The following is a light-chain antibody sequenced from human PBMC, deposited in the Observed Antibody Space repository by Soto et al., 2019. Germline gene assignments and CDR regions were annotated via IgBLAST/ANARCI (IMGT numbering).Light chain of an antibody. V-gene: IGLV7-46*01. J-gene: IGLJ3*02. CDR1: TGAVTSGHY. CDR3: LLSYSGVRV. CDR2: DTR. Sequence: QAVVTQEPSLTVSPGGTVTLTCGSSTGAVTSGHYPYWFQQKPGQAPRTLIYDTRNKHSWTPARFSGSLLGGKAALTLSGAQPEDEADYYCLLSYSGVRVFGGGTKLTVL.